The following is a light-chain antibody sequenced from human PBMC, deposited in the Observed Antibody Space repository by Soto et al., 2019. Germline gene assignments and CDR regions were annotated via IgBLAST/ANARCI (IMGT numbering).Light chain of an antibody. Sequence: IVLTHSPGTLSFSLRQSATLSCRASQSVGSSLSWYPQKPGQAPRLLFYGASNRATAIPDRFSGRGFGTDFTLTISRLEPEDFAVYYCQHSGDFRWTFGLGTKVDIK. CDR2: GAS. CDR3: QHSGDFRWT. V-gene: IGKV3-20*01. CDR1: QSVGSS. J-gene: IGKJ1*01.